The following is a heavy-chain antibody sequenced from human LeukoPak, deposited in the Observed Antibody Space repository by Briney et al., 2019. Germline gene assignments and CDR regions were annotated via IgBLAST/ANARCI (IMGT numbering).Heavy chain of an antibody. CDR2: INYSGST. CDR1: GGSITSSTYY. CDR3: ARGRQGMVRGVMQY. Sequence: SETLSLTCTVSGGSITSSTYYWGWIRQPPGKGLEWIGSINYSGSTYYNPSLKSRITISADTSKRQFSLKLISVTAADTAVYFCARGRQGMVRGVMQYWGQGTLVTVSS. V-gene: IGHV4-39*01. D-gene: IGHD3-10*01. J-gene: IGHJ4*02.